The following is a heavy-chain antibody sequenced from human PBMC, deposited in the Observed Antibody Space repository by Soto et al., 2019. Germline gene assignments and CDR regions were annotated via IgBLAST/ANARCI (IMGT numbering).Heavy chain of an antibody. D-gene: IGHD3-3*01. CDR1: GGSISSYY. Sequence: SETLSLTCTVSGGSISSYYWSWIRQPPGKGLEWIGYIYYSGSTNYNPSLKSRVTISVDTSKNQFSLKLSSVTAADTAVYYCARVDYDFRSGKINWFDPWGQGTLVTVSS. V-gene: IGHV4-59*01. J-gene: IGHJ5*02. CDR3: ARVDYDFRSGKINWFDP. CDR2: IYYSGST.